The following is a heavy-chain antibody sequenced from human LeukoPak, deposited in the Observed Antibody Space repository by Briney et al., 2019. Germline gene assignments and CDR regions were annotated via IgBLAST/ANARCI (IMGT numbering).Heavy chain of an antibody. D-gene: IGHD3-10*01. V-gene: IGHV1-2*02. Sequence: ASVKVSCKASGYTFTGYYMHWVRQAPGQGLEWMGWINPNSGGTNYAQKFQGRVTMTEDTSTDTAYMELRSLRSDDTAVYYCARSMGNYYGSGSPDAFDIWGQGTMVTVSS. J-gene: IGHJ3*02. CDR1: GYTFTGYY. CDR2: INPNSGGT. CDR3: ARSMGNYYGSGSPDAFDI.